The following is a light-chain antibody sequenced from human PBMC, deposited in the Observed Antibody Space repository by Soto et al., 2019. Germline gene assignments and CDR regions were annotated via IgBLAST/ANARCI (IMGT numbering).Light chain of an antibody. CDR2: GTS. Sequence: EVVLTQSPGTLSLSPGERATLSCRASQSVSSPYLAWYQQRPGQAPRLLIYGTSTRATGIPDRFSGSGSGTDFTLTINSLEPEDFALYYCQQYGYSPRTFGKGTKVEFK. J-gene: IGKJ1*01. V-gene: IGKV3-20*01. CDR3: QQYGYSPRT. CDR1: QSVSSPY.